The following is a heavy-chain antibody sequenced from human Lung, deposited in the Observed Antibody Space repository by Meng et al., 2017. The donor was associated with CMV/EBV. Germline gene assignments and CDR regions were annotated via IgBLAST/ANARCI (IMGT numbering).Heavy chain of an antibody. CDR1: WGSVNSSNR. D-gene: IGHD6-19*01. V-gene: IGHV4-4*02. J-gene: IGHJ4*02. CDR2: IYHSGST. Sequence: QQPVPGLGEASGTPSPTCGVSWGSVNSSNRWSWVRQPPGKGLELIGEIYHSGSTNYNPSLKSRVTISVDKSKNQFSLNLSSVTAADTAVYYCASFPPPGKQWLVTDYWGQGTLVTVSS. CDR3: ASFPPPGKQWLVTDY.